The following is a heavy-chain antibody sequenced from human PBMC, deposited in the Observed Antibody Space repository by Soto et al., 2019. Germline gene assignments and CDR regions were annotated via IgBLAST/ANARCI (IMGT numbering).Heavy chain of an antibody. Sequence: QVQLQESGPGLVKPSETLSLTCTVSGCAISSGGYYWTWIRQHPGKGLEWIGYIYYSGSTYYHPSLKRLVTISVHTSKHQFSLKLSSVPAAHTPVYYCARSVFPWGQGTLVTVSS. J-gene: IGHJ5*02. V-gene: IGHV4-31*01. CDR2: IYYSGST. CDR3: ARSVFP. CDR1: GCAISSGGYY.